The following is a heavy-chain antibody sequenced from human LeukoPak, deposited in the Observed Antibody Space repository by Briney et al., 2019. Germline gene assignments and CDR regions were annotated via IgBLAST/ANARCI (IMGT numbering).Heavy chain of an antibody. CDR3: ARGRGRRIAAAGSLDY. Sequence: GASVTVSCTASGYTFTSYDINWVRQAAGQGLEWMGWMNPNSGNTDYAQKLQGRVTMTRNTSISTAYMELSSLRSEDTAVYYCARGRGRRIAAAGSLDYWGQGTLVTVSS. J-gene: IGHJ4*02. CDR1: GYTFTSYD. V-gene: IGHV1-8*01. D-gene: IGHD6-13*01. CDR2: MNPNSGNT.